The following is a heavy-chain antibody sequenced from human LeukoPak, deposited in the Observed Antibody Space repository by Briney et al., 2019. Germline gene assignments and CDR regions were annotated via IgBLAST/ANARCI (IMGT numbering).Heavy chain of an antibody. CDR1: GFTFSSYM. J-gene: IGHJ5*02. CDR2: INQDGSEE. V-gene: IGHV3-7*01. CDR3: ARDGSKSCSGGSCYLNWFDP. Sequence: PGGSLRLSCAASGFTFSSYMMTWVRQAPGKGLEWVANINQDGSEEYYVASVKGRFTISRDNAKNSLYLQMTSLRAEDTAVYYCARDGSKSCSGGSCYLNWFDPWGQGTLVTVSS. D-gene: IGHD2-15*01.